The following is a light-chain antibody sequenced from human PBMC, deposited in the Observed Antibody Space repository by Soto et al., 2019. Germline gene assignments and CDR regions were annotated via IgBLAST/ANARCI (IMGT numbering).Light chain of an antibody. V-gene: IGKV1-5*03. Sequence: DIPMTQSPSTLSASVGARVTITCRASQSISSWLAWYQQKPGKAPKLLIYKASSLESGVPSRFSGSGSGTEFTLTISSLQPDDFATYYCQQYNSPRTFGQGTKVEIK. J-gene: IGKJ1*01. CDR3: QQYNSPRT. CDR1: QSISSW. CDR2: KAS.